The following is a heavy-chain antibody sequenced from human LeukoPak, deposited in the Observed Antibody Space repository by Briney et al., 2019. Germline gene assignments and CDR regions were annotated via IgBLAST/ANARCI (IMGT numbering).Heavy chain of an antibody. Sequence: ASVKVSCKASGYTFTGHYMHWVRQAPGQGLEWMGWFNPNSGGTKYAQKFRGRGTMTRDTSISTAYMELRSLRSDNTAVYYCARDYSSSWYSQYNWFDPWGPGTLVTVSS. CDR1: GYTFTGHY. D-gene: IGHD6-13*01. CDR3: ARDYSSSWYSQYNWFDP. V-gene: IGHV1-2*02. CDR2: FNPNSGGT. J-gene: IGHJ5*02.